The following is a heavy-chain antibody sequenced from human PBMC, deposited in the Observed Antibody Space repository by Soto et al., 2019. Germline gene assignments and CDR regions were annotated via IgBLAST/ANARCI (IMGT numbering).Heavy chain of an antibody. Sequence: GESLKISCNGSGYSFINYWISWVRQMPGKGLEWMGRIDPSDSYTNYSPSFQGHVTISADKSISTAYLQWSSLRASDTAMYYCARHRIAATGPDYWGQGTLVTVSS. CDR1: GYSFINYW. V-gene: IGHV5-10-1*01. D-gene: IGHD6-13*01. J-gene: IGHJ4*02. CDR2: IDPSDSYT. CDR3: ARHRIAATGPDY.